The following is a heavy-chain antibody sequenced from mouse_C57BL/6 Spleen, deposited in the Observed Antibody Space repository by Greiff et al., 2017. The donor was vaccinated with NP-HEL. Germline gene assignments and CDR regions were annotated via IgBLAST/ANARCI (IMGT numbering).Heavy chain of an antibody. V-gene: IGHV1-85*01. D-gene: IGHD4-1*01. J-gene: IGHJ1*03. CDR1: GYTFTSYD. Sequence: VQLKESGPELVKPGASVKLSCKASGYTFTSYDINWVKQRPGQGLEWIGWIYPRDGSTKYNEKFKGKATLTVDTSSSTAYMELHSLTSEDSAVYFCARRGGTTYFDVWGTGTTVTVSS. CDR3: ARRGGTTYFDV. CDR2: IYPRDGST.